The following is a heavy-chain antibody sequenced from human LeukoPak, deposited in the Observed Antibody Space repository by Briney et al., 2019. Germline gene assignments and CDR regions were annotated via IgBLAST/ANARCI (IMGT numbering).Heavy chain of an antibody. D-gene: IGHD6-13*01. CDR2: LSSSGSTI. J-gene: IGHJ4*02. CDR3: ARVGTSIAAAGHDRYYFDY. Sequence: PGGSLRLSCVASGFMFSSHNMSWVRQAPGKGLEWISYLSSSGSTIYYEDSVQGRFTISRDNSKNTLYLQMGSLRAEDMAVYYCARVGTSIAAAGHDRYYFDYWGQGTLVTVSS. CDR1: GFMFSSHN. V-gene: IGHV3-48*01.